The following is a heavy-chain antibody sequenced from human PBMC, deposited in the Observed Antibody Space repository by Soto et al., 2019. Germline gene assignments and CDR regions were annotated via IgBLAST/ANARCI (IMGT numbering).Heavy chain of an antibody. CDR3: ALLYNDDWSGYYVSFFDY. CDR1: GLSYSSRGVG. D-gene: IGHD3-3*01. V-gene: IGHV2-5*02. J-gene: IGHJ4*02. CDR2: IYWDDDR. Sequence: RPLTQACSFCGLSYSSRGVGVGWIRQPPGKALEWLALIYWDDDRRYNPSLKSRVTVTKDTSKNQVVLTMTNMDPVDTATYYCALLYNDDWSGYYVSFFDYWGQGTLVTVFS.